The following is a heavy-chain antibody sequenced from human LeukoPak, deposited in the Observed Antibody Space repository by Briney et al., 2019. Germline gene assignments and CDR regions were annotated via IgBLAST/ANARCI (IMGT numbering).Heavy chain of an antibody. CDR1: GGTFSSYA. J-gene: IGHJ4*02. CDR3: ARLGSYGGNPFGY. V-gene: IGHV1-69*13. D-gene: IGHD4-23*01. Sequence: GASVTVSCKASGGTFSSYAISWVRQAPGQGLEWMGGIIPIFGTANYAQKFQGRVTITADESTSTAYMELSSLRSEDTAVYYCARLGSYGGNPFGYWGQGTLVTVSS. CDR2: IIPIFGTA.